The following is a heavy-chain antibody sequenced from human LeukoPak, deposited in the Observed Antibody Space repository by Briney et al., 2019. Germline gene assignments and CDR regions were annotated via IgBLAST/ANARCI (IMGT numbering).Heavy chain of an antibody. V-gene: IGHV3-7*01. CDR3: VRAGCSSSSCYLTDSQHYYMDV. CDR2: IKQDGRER. Sequence: GGSLRLSCAASGFTFSSYWMNWVRQAPGKGLEWVANIKQDGRERYYLDSVKGRFTISRDNARNSLYLQVNSLRAEDTAVYYCVRAGCSSSSCYLTDSQHYYMDVGGQGTTVTVSS. D-gene: IGHD2-2*01. J-gene: IGHJ6*03. CDR1: GFTFSSYW.